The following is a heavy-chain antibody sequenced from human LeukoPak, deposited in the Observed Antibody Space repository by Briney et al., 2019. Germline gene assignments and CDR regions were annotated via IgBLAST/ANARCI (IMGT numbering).Heavy chain of an antibody. CDR2: ISSTGTTI. CDR3: GRGAHYYDGTTYYPPIDY. CDR1: GFTFSNHG. J-gene: IGHJ4*02. Sequence: GGSLRLSCAASGFTFSNHGMNWVRQAPGKGLEWVSYISSTGTTIYYPDSVKGRFTISRDNAKNSLYLQLNSLRAEDTAVYYCGRGAHYYDGTTYYPPIDYWGQGTLVTVSS. D-gene: IGHD3-22*01. V-gene: IGHV3-48*04.